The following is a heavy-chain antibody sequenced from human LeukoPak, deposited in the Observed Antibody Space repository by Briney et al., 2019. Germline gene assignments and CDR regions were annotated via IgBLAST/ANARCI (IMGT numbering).Heavy chain of an antibody. CDR2: IRQDESEK. CDR3: ARDSGTAYYYASGTYYYDAFDF. D-gene: IGHD3-10*01. J-gene: IGHJ3*01. V-gene: IGHV3-7*01. Sequence: GGSLRLSCTVSGFTFSSYWMTWVRQAPGKGLEWVANIRQDESEKYYADSVKGRCTISRDNAKNSLYLQMNSLRAEDTAVYYCARDSGTAYYYASGTYYYDAFDFWGQGTTVTVSS. CDR1: GFTFSSYW.